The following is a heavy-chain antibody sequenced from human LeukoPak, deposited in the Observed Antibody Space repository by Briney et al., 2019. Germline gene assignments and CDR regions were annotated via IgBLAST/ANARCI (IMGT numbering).Heavy chain of an antibody. J-gene: IGHJ4*02. CDR1: GGSFSGYY. D-gene: IGHD2-21*02. CDR3: ARGRGEAVTGIPRDRDY. V-gene: IGHV4-34*01. CDR2: INHSGST. Sequence: SETLFLTCAVYGGSFSGYYWSWIRQPPGKGLEWIGEINHSGSTNYNLSLKSRVTISVDTSKNQFSLKLSSVTAADTAVYYCARGRGEAVTGIPRDRDYWGQGTLVTVSS.